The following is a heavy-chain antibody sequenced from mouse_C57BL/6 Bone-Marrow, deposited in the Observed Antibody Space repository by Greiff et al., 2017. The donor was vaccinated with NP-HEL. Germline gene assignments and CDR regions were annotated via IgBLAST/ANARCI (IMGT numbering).Heavy chain of an antibody. Sequence: EVQVVESGPGLVKPSQSLSLTCSVTGYSITSGYYWNWIRQFPGNKLEWMGYISYDGSNNYNPSLKNRISITRDTSKNQFFLKLNSVTTEDTATYYCARERYYFDYWGQGTTLTVSS. V-gene: IGHV3-6*01. J-gene: IGHJ2*01. CDR2: ISYDGSN. CDR1: GYSITSGYY. CDR3: ARERYYFDY.